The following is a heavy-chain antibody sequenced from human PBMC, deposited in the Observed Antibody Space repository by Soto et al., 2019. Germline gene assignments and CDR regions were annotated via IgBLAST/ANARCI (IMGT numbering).Heavy chain of an antibody. Sequence: EVQLVESGGGLVKPGGSLRLSCAASGFTFSDYGINLVRQAPGKGLEWVSFLSRSGTDIKYADAVEGRFTISRDNAKNALSLQMNSLRVEDTAVYYCASFIDGDSGDYWGQGTLVTVSS. V-gene: IGHV3-21*01. CDR1: GFTFSDYG. CDR2: LSRSGTDI. CDR3: ASFIDGDSGDY. D-gene: IGHD3-10*01. J-gene: IGHJ4*02.